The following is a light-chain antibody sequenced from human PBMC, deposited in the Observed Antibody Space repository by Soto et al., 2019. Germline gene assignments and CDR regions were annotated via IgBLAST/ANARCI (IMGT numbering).Light chain of an antibody. CDR1: TSNIGINY. Sequence: QAALTQTPSASGTPGKGVTISCSGSTSNIGINYVYWYQQLPGTAPKLLIYRNNQRPSGVPDRFSGSKSGPSASLALSGARSDDEADYFCATWDDSLNGFYVFGTGTKSPS. V-gene: IGLV1-47*01. CDR3: ATWDDSLNGFYV. J-gene: IGLJ1*01. CDR2: RNN.